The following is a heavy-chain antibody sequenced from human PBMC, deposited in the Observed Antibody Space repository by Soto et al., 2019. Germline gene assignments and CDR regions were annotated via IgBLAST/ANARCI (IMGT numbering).Heavy chain of an antibody. CDR1: GGSISSYY. CDR2: IYYSGST. Sequence: SETLSLTCTVSGGSISSYYWSWIRQPPGKGLEWIGYIYYSGSTNYNPSLKSRVTISVDTSKNQFSLKLSSVTAADTAVYYCARETGTTLAAFDIWGQGTMVTVSS. J-gene: IGHJ3*02. CDR3: ARETGTTLAAFDI. V-gene: IGHV4-59*01. D-gene: IGHD1-1*01.